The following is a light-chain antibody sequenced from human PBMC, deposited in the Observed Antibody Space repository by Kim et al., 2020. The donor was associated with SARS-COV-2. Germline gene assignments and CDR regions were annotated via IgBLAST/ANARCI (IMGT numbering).Light chain of an antibody. CDR2: GAS. J-gene: IGKJ5*01. CDR1: QPLSPSK. V-gene: IGKV3-20*01. Sequence: PGARATLSCRARQPLSPSKVAWYQQKPGQPPRLLMYGASTRATGVPDRFSGGGSETGFALPISRLETEDFSMFYCQQYGGSPPITFGQGTRLEIK. CDR3: QQYGGSPPIT.